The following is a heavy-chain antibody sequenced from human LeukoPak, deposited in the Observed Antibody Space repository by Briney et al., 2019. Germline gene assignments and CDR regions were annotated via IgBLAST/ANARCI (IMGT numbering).Heavy chain of an antibody. J-gene: IGHJ4*02. V-gene: IGHV1-8*01. CDR3: GKARLQLWSSLDY. Sequence: ASVKVSCKASGYTFTSYDINWVRQATGQGLEWMGWMNPNSGNTGYAQKFQGRVTMTRNTSISTAYMELSSLRSEDTAVYYCGKARLQLWSSLDYWGQGTLVTVSS. CDR1: GYTFTSYD. D-gene: IGHD5-18*01. CDR2: MNPNSGNT.